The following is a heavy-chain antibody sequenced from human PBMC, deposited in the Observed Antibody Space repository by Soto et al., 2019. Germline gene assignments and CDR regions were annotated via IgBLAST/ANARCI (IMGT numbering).Heavy chain of an antibody. CDR2: ISGSGGSK. V-gene: IGHV3-23*01. D-gene: IGHD3-16*01. CDR1: GFSFSTYA. J-gene: IGHJ4*02. Sequence: EVQLLESGGGLVQPGGSLRLSCAVSGFSFSTYAMSWVRQAPGKGLEWVAAISGSGGSKFYADSVQGRFTISRDNSKNTLYLQMTSLRAEDTALYYCAKDHWGSYSGQGTLVTVSS. CDR3: AKDHWGSY.